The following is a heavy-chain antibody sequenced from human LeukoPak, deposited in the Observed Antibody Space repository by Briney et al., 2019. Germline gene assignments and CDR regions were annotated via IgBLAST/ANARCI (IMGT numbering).Heavy chain of an antibody. V-gene: IGHV3-23*01. CDR1: GFSFSSYA. CDR3: VKNFWSDKYYYYYMDV. D-gene: IGHD3-3*01. J-gene: IGHJ6*03. Sequence: TGGSLRLSCAASGFSFSSYAMSWVRQAPGKGLEWVSGIIRGGSTYYADSAKGRFTISRDNSKNTLYLQMNSLRAEDTAVYYCVKNFWSDKYYYYYMDVWGKGTTVTVSS. CDR2: IIRGGST.